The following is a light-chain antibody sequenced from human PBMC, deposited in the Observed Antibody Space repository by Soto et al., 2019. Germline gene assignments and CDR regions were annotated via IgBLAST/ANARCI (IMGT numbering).Light chain of an antibody. J-gene: IGKJ1*01. CDR1: QNIYGN. CDR3: LQYHNLWA. V-gene: IGKV3-15*01. Sequence: IVMTQSPATLSVSPGERATLSCRASQNIYGNVAWYQQRPGQAPRLLIYRASTRATGIPARFSGSGSGTEFTLTISSLQSEDFTVYSCLQYHNLWAFGQGTKVEIK. CDR2: RAS.